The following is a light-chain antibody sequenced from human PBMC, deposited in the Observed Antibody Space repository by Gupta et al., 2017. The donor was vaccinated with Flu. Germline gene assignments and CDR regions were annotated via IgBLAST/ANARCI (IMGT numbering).Light chain of an antibody. CDR2: GDS. J-gene: IGLJ3*02. V-gene: IGLV1-40*01. Sequence: TNSCSVSSYKVGAPNTINWYQQFPGTAPKLLIYGDSKRPSGVPDRFSGSKSGTSASLAISGLQAEDEADYYCQSYDSSLSGFFVFGGGTNLTVL. CDR1: SYKVGAPNT. CDR3: QSYDSSLSGFFV.